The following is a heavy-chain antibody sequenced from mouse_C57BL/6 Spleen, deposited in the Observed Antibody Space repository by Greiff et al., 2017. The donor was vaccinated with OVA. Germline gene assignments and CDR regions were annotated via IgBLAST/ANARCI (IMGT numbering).Heavy chain of an antibody. CDR1: GFTFSSYG. CDR2: IRSGGSYP. Sequence: EVKVVASGGDLVKPGGSLKLSCAASGFTFSSYGLSWVRQPPDKRLEWVATIRSGGSYPYYPDSVKGRFTISRDNAKNTRYLQRSSLKSEDTAMYYCARLKGDSNWFAYWGQGTLVTVSA. CDR3: ARLKGDSNWFAY. D-gene: IGHD2-5*01. V-gene: IGHV5-6*01. J-gene: IGHJ3*01.